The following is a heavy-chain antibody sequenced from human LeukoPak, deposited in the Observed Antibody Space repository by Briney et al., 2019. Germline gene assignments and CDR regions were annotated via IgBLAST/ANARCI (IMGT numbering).Heavy chain of an antibody. D-gene: IGHD6-13*01. Sequence: GGSLRLSCAASGFTFDDYAMHWVRQAPGKGLEWVSGISWNSGSIGYADSVKGRFTISRDNAKNSLYLQMNSLRAEDTALYYCAKADSSSWHDAFDIWGQGTMVTVSS. J-gene: IGHJ3*02. CDR1: GFTFDDYA. CDR2: ISWNSGSI. V-gene: IGHV3-9*01. CDR3: AKADSSSWHDAFDI.